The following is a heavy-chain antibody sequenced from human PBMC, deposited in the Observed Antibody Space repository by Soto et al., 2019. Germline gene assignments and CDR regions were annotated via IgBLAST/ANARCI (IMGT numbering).Heavy chain of an antibody. Sequence: EVQLVESGGGLIQPGGSRRVSCAASGFPFRTYAMNWVRQAPGKGLEWVSCINHNGDTIYYADSVKGRLTISRDNAKKSLYLQMNRLRDEAAAVYYCGRDRGYTGYDLEYWGQGTLVTVSS. CDR2: INHNGDTI. D-gene: IGHD5-12*01. V-gene: IGHV3-48*02. J-gene: IGHJ4*02. CDR1: GFPFRTYA. CDR3: GRDRGYTGYDLEY.